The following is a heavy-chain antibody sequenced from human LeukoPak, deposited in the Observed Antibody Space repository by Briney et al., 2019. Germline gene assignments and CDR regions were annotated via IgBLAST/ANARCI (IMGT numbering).Heavy chain of an antibody. CDR1: GLTFSSHW. Sequence: GGSLRLSCAASGLTFSSHWMHWVRQAPGKGLVWVSRITNDGSSTTYADSVKGRFTISRDNAKNSLYLQMNSLRAEDTAVYYCARDEYCSSTSCYSAFDIWGQGTMVTVSS. V-gene: IGHV3-74*01. CDR2: ITNDGSST. J-gene: IGHJ3*02. CDR3: ARDEYCSSTSCYSAFDI. D-gene: IGHD2-2*02.